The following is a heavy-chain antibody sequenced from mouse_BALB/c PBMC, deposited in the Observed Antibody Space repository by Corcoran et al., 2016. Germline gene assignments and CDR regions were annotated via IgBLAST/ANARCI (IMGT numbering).Heavy chain of an antibody. CDR2: INTYTGEP. CDR3: ARYGSSYYYFDY. CDR1: GYTFTNYG. V-gene: IGHV9-3-1*01. J-gene: IGHJ2*01. Sequence: QIQLVQSGPELKKPGETVKISCKASGYTFTNYGMNWVKQAPGKGLKWMGWINTYTGEPTYADDFKGRFAFSLETSASTAYLQINNLKNEDTATYFWARYGSSYYYFDYWGQGTTLTVSS. D-gene: IGHD1-1*01.